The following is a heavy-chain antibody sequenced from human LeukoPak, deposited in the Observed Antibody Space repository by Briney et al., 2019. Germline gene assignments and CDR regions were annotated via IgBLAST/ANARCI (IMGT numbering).Heavy chain of an antibody. D-gene: IGHD3-16*01. CDR3: AREGELYDY. CDR2: ISYDGSNK. Sequence: GGSLRLSCAASGFTFSSYIMHWVRQAPGKGLEWVALISYDGSNKYYADSVKGRFTISRDISKNTLYLQMNSLRAEDTAVYYCAREGELYDYWGQGTLVTVSS. CDR1: GFTFSSYI. J-gene: IGHJ4*02. V-gene: IGHV3-30*04.